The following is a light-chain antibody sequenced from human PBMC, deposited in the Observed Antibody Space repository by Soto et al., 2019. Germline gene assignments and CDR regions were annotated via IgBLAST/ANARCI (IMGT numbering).Light chain of an antibody. CDR2: GAS. CDR1: QSVSTN. Sequence: ETVMTQSPATLSVSPGESATVSCRASQSVSTNLAWYQQKPGQAPRLLIYGASTRVTGMPGRFSGSGSETEFTLTISSLQSEDSAVYYCQQYKNWPRTFGQGTKVEIK. V-gene: IGKV3-15*01. CDR3: QQYKNWPRT. J-gene: IGKJ1*01.